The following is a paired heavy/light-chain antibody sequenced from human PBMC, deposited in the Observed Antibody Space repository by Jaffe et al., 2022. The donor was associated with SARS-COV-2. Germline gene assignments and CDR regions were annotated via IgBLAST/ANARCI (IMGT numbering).Heavy chain of an antibody. D-gene: IGHD3-10*02. CDR1: GSPLSELS. Sequence: QVHLVQSGAEMKKPGASVKVSCKVSGSPLSELSIHWVRQAPGKGLEWLGGFDPEEIKKVYAQDIRGRVTMTEDTSTDTAFMELSSLRSEDTAVYFCACSGSLMRDDSFDFWGQGTLVTVSS. CDR2: FDPEEIKK. J-gene: IGHJ3*01. CDR3: ACSGSLMRDDSFDF. V-gene: IGHV1-24*01.
Light chain of an antibody. Sequence: EIVLTQSPATLSLSPGERATLSCRASRSVSSYLAWYQQKPGQAPRLLIYDASNRATGIPARFSGSGSGTDFTLTISSLEPEDFAVYYCQQRSDWPPITFGQGTRLEIK. CDR1: RSVSSY. CDR3: QQRSDWPPIT. V-gene: IGKV3-11*01. CDR2: DAS. J-gene: IGKJ5*01.